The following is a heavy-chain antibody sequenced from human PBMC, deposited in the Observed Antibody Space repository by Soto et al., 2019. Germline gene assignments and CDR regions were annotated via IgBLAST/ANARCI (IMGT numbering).Heavy chain of an antibody. CDR1: GYSFSSFW. CDR3: ARVVTQFPDY. V-gene: IGHV5-51*01. CDR2: IYPGDSDT. J-gene: IGHJ4*02. Sequence: PGGALKKSWKGSGYSFSSFWIGRVRQMPGKGLEWMGMIYPGDSDTRYSPSFQGQVSFSADKSISTAYLQWSSLKASDTAMYYCARVVTQFPDYWGQGTLVTVS. D-gene: IGHD2-21*02.